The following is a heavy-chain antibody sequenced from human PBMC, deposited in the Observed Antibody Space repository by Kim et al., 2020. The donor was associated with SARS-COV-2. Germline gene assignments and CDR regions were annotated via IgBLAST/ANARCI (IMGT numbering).Heavy chain of an antibody. CDR3: ATERGAFDI. J-gene: IGHJ3*02. V-gene: IGHV1-46*01. CDR2: INPNSADT. Sequence: ASVKVSCKASGYSFSSHFMHWVRQAPGQGLEWIGLINPNSADTTCAQKFQGRVTITSDTSTSTVYMELSALRSEDTAVYFCATERGAFDIWGQGTMVTVS. CDR1: GYSFSSHF.